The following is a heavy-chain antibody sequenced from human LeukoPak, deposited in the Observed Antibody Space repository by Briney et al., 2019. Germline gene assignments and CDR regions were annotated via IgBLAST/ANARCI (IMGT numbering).Heavy chain of an antibody. CDR1: GYTFTSYY. J-gene: IGHJ4*02. CDR2: IYPGGGST. V-gene: IGHV1-46*01. CDR3: ARLWFGDITYYFDY. D-gene: IGHD3-10*01. Sequence: ASVKVSCKTSGYTFTSYYIHWVRQAPGQGLEWMGIIYPGGGSTNYAQKFQGRLTMTRDMSTSTVYMELSSLRSEDTAMYYCARLWFGDITYYFDYWGQGSLVTVSS.